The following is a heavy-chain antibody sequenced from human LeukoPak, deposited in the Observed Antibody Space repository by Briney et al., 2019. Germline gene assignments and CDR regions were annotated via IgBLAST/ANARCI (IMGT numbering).Heavy chain of an antibody. CDR1: GFTFSSYA. Sequence: GGSLRLSCAASGFTFSSYAMHWVRQAPGTGLEWVAVISYDGSNKYYADSVKGRFTISRDNSKNTLYLQMNSLRAEDTAVCYCARGNGDYAFDYWGQGTLVTVS. J-gene: IGHJ4*02. V-gene: IGHV3-30*04. D-gene: IGHD1-1*01. CDR2: ISYDGSNK. CDR3: ARGNGDYAFDY.